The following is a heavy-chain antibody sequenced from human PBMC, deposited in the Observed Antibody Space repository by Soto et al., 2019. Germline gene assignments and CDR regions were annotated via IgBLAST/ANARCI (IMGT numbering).Heavy chain of an antibody. CDR2: IYYSGST. V-gene: IGHV4-59*01. Sequence: PSETLSLTCTVSGGSISSYYWSWIRQPPGKGLEWIGYIYYSGSTNYNPSLKSRVTISVDTSKNQFSLKLSSVTAADTAVYYWARAVSGYDYSGFDQWGQGTMGTCSS. CDR1: GGSISSYY. CDR3: ARAVSGYDYSGFDQ. J-gene: IGHJ5*02. D-gene: IGHD5-12*01.